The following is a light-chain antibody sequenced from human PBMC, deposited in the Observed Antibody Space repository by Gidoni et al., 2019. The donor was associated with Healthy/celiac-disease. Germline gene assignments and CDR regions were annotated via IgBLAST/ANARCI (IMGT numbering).Light chain of an antibody. CDR3: QQANSFPLT. V-gene: IGKV1-12*01. CDR2: AAS. J-gene: IGKJ4*01. Sequence: DIQMTQSPSSVSASVGDRVTINCRASQGINSWLAWYQQKPGKAAKLLIYAASSLQSGVPSRFSGSGSGTDFTLTISSLQPEDFATYYCQQANSFPLTFXGXTKVEIK. CDR1: QGINSW.